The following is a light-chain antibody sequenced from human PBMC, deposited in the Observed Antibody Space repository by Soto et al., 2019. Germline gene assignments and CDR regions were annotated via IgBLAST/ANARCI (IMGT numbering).Light chain of an antibody. Sequence: QSVLTQPPSVSGSPGQSVAISCTGTSSDVGSYNYVSWYQQHPGKAPKLMIYEVNKRPSGVPDRFSGSKSGNTASLTVSGLQAEDEADYYCSSYAGSSNVFGTGIKLTVL. V-gene: IGLV2-8*01. CDR1: SSDVGSYNY. CDR3: SSYAGSSNV. CDR2: EVN. J-gene: IGLJ1*01.